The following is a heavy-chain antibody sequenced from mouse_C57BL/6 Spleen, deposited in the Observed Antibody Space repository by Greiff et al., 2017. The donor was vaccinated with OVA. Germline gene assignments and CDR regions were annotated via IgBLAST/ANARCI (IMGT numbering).Heavy chain of an antibody. J-gene: IGHJ3*01. Sequence: VQLQQSGAELVRPGASVTLSCTASGFNIKDDYMHWVKQRPEQGLEWIGWIDPENGDTEYASKFQGKASITADTSSNTAYLQLSSLTSEDTAVYYCTTDSSGYPAWFAYWGQGTMVTVSA. V-gene: IGHV14-4*01. CDR2: IDPENGDT. CDR1: GFNIKDDY. CDR3: TTDSSGYPAWFAY. D-gene: IGHD3-2*02.